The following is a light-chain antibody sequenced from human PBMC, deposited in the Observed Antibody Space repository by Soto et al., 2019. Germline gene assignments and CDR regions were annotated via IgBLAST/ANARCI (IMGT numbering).Light chain of an antibody. J-gene: IGKJ5*01. CDR2: DAS. Sequence: EFVLTQSPGTLSLSPGERATLSCRASQTVRNNYLAWYQQKPGQAPRLLIYDASNRATGIPARFSGSGSGTDFTLTISSLEPEDFAVYYCQQRSNWPRTFGQGTRLEIK. CDR3: QQRSNWPRT. V-gene: IGKV3-11*01. CDR1: QTVRNNY.